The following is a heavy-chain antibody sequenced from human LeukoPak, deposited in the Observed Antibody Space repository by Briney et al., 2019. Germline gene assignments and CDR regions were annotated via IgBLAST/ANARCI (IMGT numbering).Heavy chain of an antibody. V-gene: IGHV1-69*05. CDR3: AKTMDDSSGSPSLNFDY. D-gene: IGHD3-22*01. J-gene: IGHJ4*02. CDR2: IIPIFGTA. Sequence: GSSVKVSCKASGGTFSSYAISWVRQAPGQGLEWMGGIIPIFGTANYAQKFQGRVTITTDESTSTAYMELSSLRAEDTAVYYCAKTMDDSSGSPSLNFDYWGQGTLVTVSS. CDR1: GGTFSSYA.